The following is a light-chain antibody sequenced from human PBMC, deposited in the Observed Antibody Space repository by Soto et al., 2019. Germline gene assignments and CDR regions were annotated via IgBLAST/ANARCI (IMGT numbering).Light chain of an antibody. V-gene: IGKV3-11*01. CDR1: QSVSSY. Sequence: IVMTQSPATLSLSPGEGATLPCRASQSVSSYLAWYQQKPGQAPRLLIYDASNRATGIPARFSGSGSGTDFTLTISSLEPEDFAVYYCQQRSNWPLTFGGGTKVDIK. CDR2: DAS. J-gene: IGKJ4*01. CDR3: QQRSNWPLT.